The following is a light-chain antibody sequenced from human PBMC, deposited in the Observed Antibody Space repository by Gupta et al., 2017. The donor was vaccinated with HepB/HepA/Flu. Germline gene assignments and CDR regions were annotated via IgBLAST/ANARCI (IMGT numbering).Light chain of an antibody. CDR2: GIS. CDR1: QSVSNN. J-gene: IGKJ2*01. CDR3: QQYKNWPPDT. Sequence: EIVMTQSPPTLSVSPGETATLSCRASQSVSNNLAWYQKKPGQAPRLLVYGISTRDSGIPARLSGSGYGIDFSLTISSRQPEDSAVYSCQQYKNWPPDTFGQGTKVEIK. V-gene: IGKV3-15*01.